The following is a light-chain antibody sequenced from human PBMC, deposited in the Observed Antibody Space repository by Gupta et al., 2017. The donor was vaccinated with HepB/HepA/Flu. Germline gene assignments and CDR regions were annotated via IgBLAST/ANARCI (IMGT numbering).Light chain of an antibody. J-gene: IGKJ4*01. CDR1: QRITNF. Sequence: IQMTQSPSSLSASVGDRVTITCRASQRITNFVDWYQQKPGKAPKLLIYGASTLQRGVPSGFTGSGSGTDFPLTINRLQPEDFATYYCQQRDGTPLTVGGGTTVEI. CDR2: GAS. V-gene: IGKV1-39*01. CDR3: QQRDGTPLT.